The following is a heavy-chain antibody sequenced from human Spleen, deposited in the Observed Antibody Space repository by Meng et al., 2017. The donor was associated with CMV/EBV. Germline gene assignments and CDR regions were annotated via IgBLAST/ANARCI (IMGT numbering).Heavy chain of an antibody. J-gene: IGHJ3*02. V-gene: IGHV1-2*02. CDR3: ARDRAIYCGGDCYNDAFDI. CDR1: GGSFSGYA. D-gene: IGHD2-21*01. Sequence: ASVKVSCKASGGSFSGYAISWVRQAPGQGPEWMGWINPNSGGTNYAQKFQGRVTMTRDTSISTAYMELSRLRSDDTAVYYCARDRAIYCGGDCYNDAFDIWGQGTMVTVSS. CDR2: INPNSGGT.